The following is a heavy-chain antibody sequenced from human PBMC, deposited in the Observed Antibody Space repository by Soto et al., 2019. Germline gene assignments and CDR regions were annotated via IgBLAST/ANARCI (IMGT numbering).Heavy chain of an antibody. CDR1: GGSISSYY. J-gene: IGHJ3*02. Sequence: SETLSLTCTVSGGSISSYYWSWIRQPPGRGLEWIGYIYYSGSTNYNPSLKSRVTISVDTSKNQFSLKLSSVTAADTAVYYCAREYYDILTGYSNDAFDIWGQGTMVTVSS. CDR2: IYYSGST. V-gene: IGHV4-59*01. D-gene: IGHD3-9*01. CDR3: AREYYDILTGYSNDAFDI.